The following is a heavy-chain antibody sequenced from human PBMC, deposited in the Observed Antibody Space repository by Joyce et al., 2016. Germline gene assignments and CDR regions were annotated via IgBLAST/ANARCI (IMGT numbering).Heavy chain of an antibody. J-gene: IGHJ4*02. D-gene: IGHD1-1*01. V-gene: IGHV3-72*01. Sequence: EVQLVESGGGLVQPGGSLRLSCEGSGFTFSDHFIDWVRQAPGKGLEWVARSRNRADSTEYAASVKGRFTISRDDPKKTLYLQMNRLEIEDTAVYFCARSTWNSGFDYWGQGTLVTVSS. CDR2: SRNRADST. CDR1: GFTFSDHF. CDR3: ARSTWNSGFDY.